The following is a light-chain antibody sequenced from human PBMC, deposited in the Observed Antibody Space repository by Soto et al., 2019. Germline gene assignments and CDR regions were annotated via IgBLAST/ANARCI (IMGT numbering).Light chain of an antibody. Sequence: QPALTQPASVSGSPGQSITISCTGTSSDVGSYKYVSWYQQHPGKAPKLMIYDVSNRPSGVSNRFSGSKSGNTASLTISGLRAEDEADYYCNSYTTSSTLVFGTGTKVTVL. J-gene: IGLJ1*01. V-gene: IGLV2-14*03. CDR1: SSDVGSYKY. CDR3: NSYTTSSTLV. CDR2: DVS.